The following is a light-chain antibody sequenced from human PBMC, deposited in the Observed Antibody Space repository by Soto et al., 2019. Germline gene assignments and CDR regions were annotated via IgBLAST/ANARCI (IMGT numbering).Light chain of an antibody. CDR1: QSISIW. Sequence: DIQMTQSPSTLSASVGDRVTITCRASQSISIWLALYQQKPGKAPELLIYDASSLESGVPSRFSGSGSETKFTLTISSLQPDDFATYYCQQYNSYSQYTFGQGTKLEIK. J-gene: IGKJ2*01. V-gene: IGKV1-5*01. CDR3: QQYNSYSQYT. CDR2: DAS.